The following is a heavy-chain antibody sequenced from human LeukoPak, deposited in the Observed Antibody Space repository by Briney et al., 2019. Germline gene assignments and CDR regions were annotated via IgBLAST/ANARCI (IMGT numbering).Heavy chain of an antibody. J-gene: IGHJ4*02. CDR1: GGSFSGYY. Sequence: PSETLSLTCAVYGGSFSGYYWSWIRQPPGKGLEWIWEINHSGSTNYNPSLKSRVTISVDTSKNQFSLKLSSVTAADTAVYYCASTSDYYYGKFDYWGQGTLVSVSS. V-gene: IGHV4-34*01. CDR2: INHSGST. CDR3: ASTSDYYYGKFDY. D-gene: IGHD3-22*01.